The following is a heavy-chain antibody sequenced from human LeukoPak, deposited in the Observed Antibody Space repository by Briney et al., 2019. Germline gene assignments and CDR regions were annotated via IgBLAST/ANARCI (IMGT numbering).Heavy chain of an antibody. D-gene: IGHD3-3*01. J-gene: IGHJ4*02. Sequence: GGSLRLSCAASGFTFRSYWMHWGRPAPGKGLVWVSRINSDGSSTNYADSVKGRFTISRDNAKNTLYLQMNSLRAEDTAVYYCARAPYYDFWSGYPPDYWGQGTLVTVSS. V-gene: IGHV3-74*01. CDR2: INSDGSST. CDR1: GFTFRSYW. CDR3: ARAPYYDFWSGYPPDY.